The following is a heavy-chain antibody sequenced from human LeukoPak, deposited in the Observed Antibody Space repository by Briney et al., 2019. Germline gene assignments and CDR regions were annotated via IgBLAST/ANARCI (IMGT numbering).Heavy chain of an antibody. V-gene: IGHV1-18*01. Sequence: PPASVKVSCKASGYTFTSYGISWVRQAPGQRLEWMGWISAYNGNTNYAQKLQGRVTMTTDTSTSTAYMELSSLRSEDTAVYYCARAPGRGYSYGPNPNYYYYYGMDVWGQGTTVTVSS. D-gene: IGHD5-18*01. CDR1: GYTFTSYG. J-gene: IGHJ6*02. CDR3: ARAPGRGYSYGPNPNYYYYYGMDV. CDR2: ISAYNGNT.